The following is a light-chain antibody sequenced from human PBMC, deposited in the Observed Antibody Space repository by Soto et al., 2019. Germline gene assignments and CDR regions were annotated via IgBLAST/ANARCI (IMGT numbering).Light chain of an antibody. CDR3: QQSYSTPVT. V-gene: IGKV1-39*01. CDR1: QSISSY. J-gene: IGKJ2*01. CDR2: TSS. Sequence: DIQMTQSPSSLSASVGDRVTITCRASQSISSYLNWYQQKPGKAPKLLIYTSSSLQSGVPSRFSGSGSETDFSLTISSLQPEDFATYYCQQSYSTPVTFGQGIKLEIK.